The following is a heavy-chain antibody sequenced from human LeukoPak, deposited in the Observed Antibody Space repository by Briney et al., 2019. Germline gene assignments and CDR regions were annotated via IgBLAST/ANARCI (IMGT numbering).Heavy chain of an antibody. CDR2: INPSGGST. V-gene: IGHV1-46*04. Sequence: GASVKVSCKASGYTFTSYYMHWVRQPPGQGLEWMGIINPSGGSTSYAQKLQGRVTMTMDMSTSTVYMQLSSLRSEDTAVYYCARDGDISGYDYNLDYWGQGTGVSVS. CDR3: ARDGDISGYDYNLDY. CDR1: GYTFTSYY. D-gene: IGHD3-22*01. J-gene: IGHJ4*02.